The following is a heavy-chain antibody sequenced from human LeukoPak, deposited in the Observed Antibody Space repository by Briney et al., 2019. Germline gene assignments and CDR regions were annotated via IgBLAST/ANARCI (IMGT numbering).Heavy chain of an antibody. D-gene: IGHD4-17*01. CDR1: GGSISSGTYY. Sequence: PSETLSLTCTVSGGSISSGTYYWGWIRQPPGKGLEWLGSIYYSGSTYHKPSLKSRVTISVDTSKNQFYLKLSSVTAADTAVYYCARNLTQEFGDHGRTLKTNCFDPWGEGTLVTVSS. CDR3: ARNLTQEFGDHGRTLKTNCFDP. J-gene: IGHJ5*02. CDR2: IYYSGST. V-gene: IGHV4-39*01.